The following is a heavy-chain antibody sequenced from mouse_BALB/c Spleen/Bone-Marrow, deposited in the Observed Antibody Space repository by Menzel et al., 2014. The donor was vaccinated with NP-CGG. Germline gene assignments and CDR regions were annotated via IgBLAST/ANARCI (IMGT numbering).Heavy chain of an antibody. V-gene: IGHV3-1*02. CDR3: ARWNGYYAMDY. CDR2: XHYSGGT. D-gene: IGHD1-2*01. J-gene: IGHJ4*01. CDR1: GYSITSGYS. Sequence: EVQLQQSGPALVKPSQSLSLTCTVTGYSITSGYSWHWIRQFPGNXXEXXXYXHYSGGTNYNPSLKSRISITRDTSKNQFFLQLNSVTTEDTATYYCARWNGYYAMDYWGQGTSVTVSS.